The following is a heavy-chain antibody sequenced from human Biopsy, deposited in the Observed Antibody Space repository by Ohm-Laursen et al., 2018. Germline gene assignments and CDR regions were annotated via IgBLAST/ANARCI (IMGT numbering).Heavy chain of an antibody. CDR1: GFTFSDYY. Sequence: SLRLSCAASGFTFSDYYMNWFRRAPGKGLEWIAYIHKDSTTEYYADSVRGRLSISRDNAQKSLYLQMNSLRAEDTAVYYCARAKSVLDYFYGLDVWGQGTTVTVSS. CDR2: IHKDSTTE. CDR3: ARAKSVLDYFYGLDV. J-gene: IGHJ6*02. V-gene: IGHV3-11*01. D-gene: IGHD5/OR15-5a*01.